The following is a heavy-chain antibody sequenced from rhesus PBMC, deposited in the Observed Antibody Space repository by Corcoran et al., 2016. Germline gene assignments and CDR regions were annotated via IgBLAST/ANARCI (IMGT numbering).Heavy chain of an antibody. J-gene: IGHJ4*01. D-gene: IGHD3-28*01. CDR3: ARYDMVVPKYFDY. V-gene: IGHV4-165*01. Sequence: VQLQESGPGLVRPSETRSLTCAGLGCPFYDYYWRWIRQSQGKGLEWISYLHGNSGYANYNPSLKSRVTISTDTSKSQFSLKLGSVTAADTAVYFCARYDMVVPKYFDYWGQGVLVTVSS. CDR2: LHGNSGYA. CDR1: GCPFYDYY.